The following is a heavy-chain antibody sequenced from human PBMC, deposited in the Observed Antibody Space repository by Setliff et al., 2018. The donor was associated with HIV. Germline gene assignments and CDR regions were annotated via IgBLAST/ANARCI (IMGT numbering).Heavy chain of an antibody. Sequence: ASVKVSCKASGYIFTSYYMHWVRQAPGQGLEWLGVINPSGDSTDYAQTFKDRVTMTKDTSTATVNMELRSLTSDDTAVYYCARGGIAAADKRDINFWGQGTMVTVSS. D-gene: IGHD6-13*01. CDR3: ARGGIAAADKRDINF. CDR1: GYIFTSYY. V-gene: IGHV1-46*01. CDR2: INPSGDST. J-gene: IGHJ3*01.